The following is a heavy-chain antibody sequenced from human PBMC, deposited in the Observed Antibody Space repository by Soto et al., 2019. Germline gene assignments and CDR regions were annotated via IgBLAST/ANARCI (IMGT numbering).Heavy chain of an antibody. D-gene: IGHD3-22*01. CDR1: GYCFTSYW. V-gene: IGHV5-10-1*01. J-gene: IGHJ4*02. Sequence: GASLKFSCTGSGYCFTSYWIRWVREMRGKGLEWMGRIASSDSYTNYSPSFQGHVTISADKSISTAYLQWSSLKASDTAMYYCARLTYYYDSSGSQVALDYWGQGTLVTVSS. CDR2: IASSDSYT. CDR3: ARLTYYYDSSGSQVALDY.